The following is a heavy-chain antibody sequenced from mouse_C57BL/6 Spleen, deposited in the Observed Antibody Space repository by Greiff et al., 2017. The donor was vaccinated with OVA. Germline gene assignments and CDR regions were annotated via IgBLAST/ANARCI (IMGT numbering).Heavy chain of an antibody. J-gene: IGHJ4*01. CDR2: INYDGSST. CDR3: AREGYSTNYYAMDY. D-gene: IGHD2-5*01. CDR1: GFTFSDYY. Sequence: EVQLVESEGGLVQPGSSMKLSCTASGFTFSDYYMAWVRQVPEKGLEWVANINYDGSSTYYLDSLKSRFIISRDNAKNILYLQMSSLKSEDTATYYCAREGYSTNYYAMDYWGQGTSVTVSS. V-gene: IGHV5-16*01.